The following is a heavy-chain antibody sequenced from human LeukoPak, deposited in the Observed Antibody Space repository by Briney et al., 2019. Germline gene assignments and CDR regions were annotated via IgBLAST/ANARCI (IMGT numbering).Heavy chain of an antibody. CDR1: GFTFSSYA. CDR2: ISYDGSNK. V-gene: IGHV3-30*04. J-gene: IGHJ4*02. D-gene: IGHD4-17*01. CDR3: ARVTAPDYGDYHYFDY. Sequence: GGSLRLSCAASGFTFSSYAMHWVRQAPGKGLEWVAVISYDGSNKYYADTVKGRFTISRDNSKNTLYLQMNSLRAEDTAVYYCARVTAPDYGDYHYFDYWGQGTLVTVSS.